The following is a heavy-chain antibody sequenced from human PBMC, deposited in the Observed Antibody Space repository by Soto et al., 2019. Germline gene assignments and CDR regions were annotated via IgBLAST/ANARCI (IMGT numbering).Heavy chain of an antibody. V-gene: IGHV3-11*05. Sequence: PGGSLRLSCAASGFTFSDYYMSWIRQAPGKGLEWLSYISSSSSYTNYADSVKGRFTISRDDAKNSLYLHMNSLRDEDTAVYYCARDRGAAAALTKKNYFDFWGQGNLVTVSS. CDR3: ARDRGAAAALTKKNYFDF. J-gene: IGHJ4*02. CDR2: ISSSSSYT. D-gene: IGHD6-13*01. CDR1: GFTFSDYY.